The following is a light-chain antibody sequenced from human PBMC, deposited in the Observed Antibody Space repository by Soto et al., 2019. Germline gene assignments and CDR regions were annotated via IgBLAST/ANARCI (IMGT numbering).Light chain of an antibody. Sequence: DIQMTQSPSSLSASVGDRVTITCQASQDISNYLNWYQQEPGKAPKLLIHDASKLETGVPSRFSGSGSGTDFTFTISSLQPEDIATYYCQQYDNVPFAFGPGTKVDIK. CDR3: QQYDNVPFA. CDR1: QDISNY. V-gene: IGKV1-33*01. CDR2: DAS. J-gene: IGKJ3*01.